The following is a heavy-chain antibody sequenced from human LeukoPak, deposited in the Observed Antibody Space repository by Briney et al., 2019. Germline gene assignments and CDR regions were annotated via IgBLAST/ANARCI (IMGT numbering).Heavy chain of an antibody. J-gene: IGHJ4*02. CDR3: AKRRGERNSGIYYYFDY. CDR2: ISASGGTT. CDR1: GFTFSSYA. V-gene: IGHV3-23*01. D-gene: IGHD3-10*01. Sequence: GGSLRLSCAASGFTFSSYAMSCVRQAPGKGLEWVSGISASGGTTYYADSVKGRFAISRDNSKNTLYLQMSSLRAEDTAVYYCAKRRGERNSGIYYYFDYWGQGTLVTVSS.